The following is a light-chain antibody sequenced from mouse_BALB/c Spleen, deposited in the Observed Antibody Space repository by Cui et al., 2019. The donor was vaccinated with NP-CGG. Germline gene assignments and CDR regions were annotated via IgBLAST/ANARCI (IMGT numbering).Light chain of an antibody. CDR1: TGAVTTSNY. V-gene: IGLV1*01. Sequence: QVVVIQESALTTPPGETATLTCRSSTGAVTTSNYANWVQEKPDHLFTGLIGGTNNRAPGVPARFSGSLIGDKAALTITGAQTEDEAIYFCALWYSNHWVFGGGTRLTVL. J-gene: IGLJ1*01. CDR2: GTN. CDR3: ALWYSNHWV.